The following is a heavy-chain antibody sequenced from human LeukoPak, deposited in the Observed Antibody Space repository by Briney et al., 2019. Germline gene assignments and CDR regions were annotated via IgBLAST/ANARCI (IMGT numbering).Heavy chain of an antibody. CDR2: MNPNSGDT. J-gene: IGHJ4*02. V-gene: IGHV1-8*01. CDR3: ASGYSSGLDY. D-gene: IGHD6-19*01. CDR1: GYTFTSYD. Sequence: ASVKVSCKASGYTFTSYDINWVPQATGQGLEWIGWMNPNSGDTGYAQKFQGRVTMTKNTSISTAYMELSGLRSEDTAVYYCASGYSSGLDYWGQGTLVTVSS.